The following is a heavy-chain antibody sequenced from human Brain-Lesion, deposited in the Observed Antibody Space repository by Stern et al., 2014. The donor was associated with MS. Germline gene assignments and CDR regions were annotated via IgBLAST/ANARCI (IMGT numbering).Heavy chain of an antibody. D-gene: IGHD3-9*01. Sequence: VQLVESGGDVVQPGGSLRLSCAASGFPFSSYGMHWVRQAPGQGLEWVALIWYDGSNKYYRDSVRGRFTISRDNSKNTLYLQMNSLRAEDTAVYYCAKEHARYDILTGPMDYWGQGTLVTVSS. V-gene: IGHV3-33*06. J-gene: IGHJ4*02. CDR3: AKEHARYDILTGPMDY. CDR1: GFPFSSYG. CDR2: IWYDGSNK.